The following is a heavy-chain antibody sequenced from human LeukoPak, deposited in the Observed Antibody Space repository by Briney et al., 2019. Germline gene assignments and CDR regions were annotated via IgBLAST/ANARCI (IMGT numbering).Heavy chain of an antibody. V-gene: IGHV4-34*01. J-gene: IGHJ4*02. CDR1: GGSFSGYY. CDR3: ARSRGYSYGSSVDY. Sequence: SETLSLTCAVYGGSFSGYYWSWIRQPPGKGLEWIGEINHSGSTNYDPSLKSRVTISVDTSKNQFSLKLSSVTAADTAVYYCARSRGYSYGSSVDYWGQGTLVTVSS. CDR2: INHSGST. D-gene: IGHD5-18*01.